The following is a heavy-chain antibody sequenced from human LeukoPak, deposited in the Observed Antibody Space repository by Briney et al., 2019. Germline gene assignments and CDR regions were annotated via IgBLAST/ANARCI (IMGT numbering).Heavy chain of an antibody. J-gene: IGHJ6*02. CDR3: AKVKGDLYYYYGMDV. Sequence: SGGSLRLSCAASGFTFTISEMNWVRQAPGQGLEWVSYISSSGSTIYYAGSVKGRFTISSDNAKNSLYLQMNSLRAEDTADYYCAKVKGDLYYYYGMDVWGQGTTVTVSS. CDR1: GFTFTISE. V-gene: IGHV3-48*03. D-gene: IGHD2-21*01. CDR2: ISSSGSTI.